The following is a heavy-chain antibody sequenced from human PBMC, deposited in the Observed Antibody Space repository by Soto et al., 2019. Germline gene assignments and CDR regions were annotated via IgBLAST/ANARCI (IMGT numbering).Heavy chain of an antibody. J-gene: IGHJ6*02. D-gene: IGHD3-10*01. V-gene: IGHV1-69*06. Sequence: GASVKVSCKASGGTFSSYAISWVRQAPGQGLEWMGGIIPIFGTANYAQKFQGRVTITADKSTSTAYMELSSLRSEDTAVYYCAREELLWFGAFLYYYYYGMDAWGQGTTVTVSS. CDR2: IIPIFGTA. CDR1: GGTFSSYA. CDR3: AREELLWFGAFLYYYYYGMDA.